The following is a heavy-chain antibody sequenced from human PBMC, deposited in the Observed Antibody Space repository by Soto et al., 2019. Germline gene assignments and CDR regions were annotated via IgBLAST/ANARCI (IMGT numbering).Heavy chain of an antibody. J-gene: IGHJ4*02. V-gene: IGHV4-31*02. Sequence: GGSISSGGYYWSWIRQHPGKGLEWIGYIYYSGSTYYNPSLKSRVTISVDTSKNQFSLKLSSVTAADTAVYYCAGMQVYSNSHYSDYWGQGTLVTVSS. CDR2: IYYSGST. CDR3: AGMQVYSNSHYSDY. D-gene: IGHD4-4*01. CDR1: GGSISSGGYY.